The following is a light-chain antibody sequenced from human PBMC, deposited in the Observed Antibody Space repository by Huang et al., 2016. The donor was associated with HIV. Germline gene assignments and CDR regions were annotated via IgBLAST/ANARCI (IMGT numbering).Light chain of an antibody. V-gene: IGKV3-15*01. J-gene: IGKJ2*01. CDR3: QQYNNWPPYT. CDR1: QSISSN. CDR2: DTS. Sequence: EIVMTQSPATRSVSPGERATLSCRASQSISSNLAWYQQTPGQAPRLLIYDTSTRATDIPARFSGSGSGTEFTLTISSLKSEDFAVYYCQQYNNWPPYTFGQGTKLEIK.